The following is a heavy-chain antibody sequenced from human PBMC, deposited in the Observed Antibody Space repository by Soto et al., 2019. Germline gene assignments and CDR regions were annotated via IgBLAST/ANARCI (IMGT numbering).Heavy chain of an antibody. J-gene: IGHJ5*02. D-gene: IGHD3-22*01. V-gene: IGHV4-31*03. Sequence: SETLSLTCTVSGGSISSGGYYWSWIRQHPGQGLEWIGYIYYSGSTYYNPSLKSRVTISVDTSKNQFSLKLSSVTAADTAVYNWARDTSRAFPYYGSSVYMYYWFDPWGQGTLVTVSS. CDR2: IYYSGST. CDR3: ARDTSRAFPYYGSSVYMYYWFDP. CDR1: GGSISSGGYY.